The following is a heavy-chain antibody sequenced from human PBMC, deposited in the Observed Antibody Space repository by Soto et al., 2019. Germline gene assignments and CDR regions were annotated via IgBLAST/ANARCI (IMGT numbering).Heavy chain of an antibody. V-gene: IGHV4-39*01. CDR2: IYYSGST. J-gene: IGHJ4*02. D-gene: IGHD5-12*01. CDR1: GGSISSSSYY. CDR3: ARRGGATIMDY. Sequence: ETLSLTCTVSGGSISSSSYYWGWIRQPPGKGLEWIGSIYYSGSTYYNPSLKSRVTISVDTSKNQFSLKLSSVTAADTAVYYCARRGGATIMDYWGQGTLVTVSS.